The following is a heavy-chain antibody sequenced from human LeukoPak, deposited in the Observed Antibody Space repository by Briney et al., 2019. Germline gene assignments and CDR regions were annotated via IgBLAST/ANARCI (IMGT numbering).Heavy chain of an antibody. CDR3: ARGRLLLDY. D-gene: IGHD2-15*01. CDR2: INHSGST. CDR1: GGSFGGYY. V-gene: IGHV4-34*01. J-gene: IGHJ4*02. Sequence: PSETLSLTCAVYGGSFGGYYWSWIRQPPGKGLEWIGEINHSGSTNYNPSLKSRVTISVDTSKNQFSLKLNSVTAADTAVYYCARGRLLLDYWGQGTLVTVSS.